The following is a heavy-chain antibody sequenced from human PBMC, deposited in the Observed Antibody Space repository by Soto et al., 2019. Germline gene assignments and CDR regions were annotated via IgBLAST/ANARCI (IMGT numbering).Heavy chain of an antibody. V-gene: IGHV3-23*01. Sequence: PGGPLRLSCVAPGFTFSSYAMSWVRQGPGKGLEWVAVVSIGGSTHYADSVRGRFTISRDNSNNTLSLQMNSMTAEDTAVYFCAKRRGAGGHFDYWGQGALVTGSS. CDR2: VSIGGST. D-gene: IGHD2-15*01. J-gene: IGHJ4*02. CDR1: GFTFSSYA. CDR3: AKRRGAGGHFDY.